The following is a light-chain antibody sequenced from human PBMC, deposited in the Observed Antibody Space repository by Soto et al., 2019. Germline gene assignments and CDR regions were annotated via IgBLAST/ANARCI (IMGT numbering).Light chain of an antibody. J-gene: IGKJ1*01. Sequence: EMVLTQSPDTLSLSPGERATLSCRASQTVSSNFLAWYQQRPGQAPRLLIYGASSRAAGIPDRFSGNGSGTDFTLTISRLEPEDLAVYYCQQHGTSPETFGQGTKVDIK. CDR2: GAS. CDR3: QQHGTSPET. V-gene: IGKV3-20*01. CDR1: QTVSSNF.